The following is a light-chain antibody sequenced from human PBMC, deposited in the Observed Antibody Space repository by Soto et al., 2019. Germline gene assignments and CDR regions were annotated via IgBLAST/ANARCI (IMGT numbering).Light chain of an antibody. CDR1: SSDVGGFDF. V-gene: IGLV2-14*01. J-gene: IGLJ1*01. Sequence: LTQPASVSGSPGQSITISCTGTSSDVGGFDFVSWFQRRPGKAPRLIIYEVTNRPSGISDRFSGSKSGNTATLTISGLQAEDEADYFCSSDITTNALYVFGSGTKVTVL. CDR2: EVT. CDR3: SSDITTNALYV.